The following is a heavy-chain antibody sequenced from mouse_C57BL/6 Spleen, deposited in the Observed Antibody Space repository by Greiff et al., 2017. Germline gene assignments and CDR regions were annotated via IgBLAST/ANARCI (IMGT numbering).Heavy chain of an antibody. J-gene: IGHJ4*01. CDR2: IHPNSGST. V-gene: IGHV1-64*01. D-gene: IGHD1-1*01. Sequence: QVQLQQPGAELVQPGASVKLSCKASGYTFTSYWMHWVKQRPGQGLEWIGMIHPNSGSTNYNEKFKSKGTLTVDKSSSTAYMQLSSLTSEDSAVYYCASATVVAKDYAMDYWGQGTSVTVSS. CDR3: ASATVVAKDYAMDY. CDR1: GYTFTSYW.